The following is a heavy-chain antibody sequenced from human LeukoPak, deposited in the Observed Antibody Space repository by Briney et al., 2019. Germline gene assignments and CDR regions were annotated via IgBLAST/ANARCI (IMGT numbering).Heavy chain of an antibody. CDR2: IYYSGST. V-gene: IGHV4-39*01. D-gene: IGHD3-10*01. Sequence: PSETLSLTCTVSGASISSTTYYWGWIRQPPRKGLEWIASIYYSGSTYYNPSLKSRVTISLDTSKNQFSLKLSSVTAADTAVYYCARGVLWFGDRTSYYYYYYMDVWGKGTTVTVSS. J-gene: IGHJ6*03. CDR3: ARGVLWFGDRTSYYYYYYMDV. CDR1: GASISSTTYY.